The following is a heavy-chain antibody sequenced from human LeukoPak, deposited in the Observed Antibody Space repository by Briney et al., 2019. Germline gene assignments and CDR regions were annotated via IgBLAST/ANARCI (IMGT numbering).Heavy chain of an antibody. CDR3: AGRVTGYSSGYVY. CDR1: GFTFSNYA. J-gene: IGHJ4*02. D-gene: IGHD5-18*01. Sequence: GGSLRLSCVASGFTFSNYAISWVRQAPGKGLDWVSVISGSAGKIRYAGSVKGRFTISRDNSENTVYLQMNNLRAEDTAVYYCAGRVTGYSSGYVYWGQGTLVTVSS. V-gene: IGHV3-23*01. CDR2: ISGSAGKI.